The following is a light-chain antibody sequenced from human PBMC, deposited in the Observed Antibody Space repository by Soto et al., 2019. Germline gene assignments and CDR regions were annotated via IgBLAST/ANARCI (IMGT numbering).Light chain of an antibody. CDR3: TSCTSRCASVL. CDR2: DVS. J-gene: IGLJ3*02. V-gene: IGLV2-14*03. CDR1: SSDVGGYNY. Sequence: QSALTQPASVSGSPGQSITISCTGTSSDVGGYNYVSWYQQHPGKAPKLMIYDVSSRPSGVSNRFSGSKSGNTASLTISGLQGDDEGDYYCTSCTSRCASVLFGGGTKLTVL.